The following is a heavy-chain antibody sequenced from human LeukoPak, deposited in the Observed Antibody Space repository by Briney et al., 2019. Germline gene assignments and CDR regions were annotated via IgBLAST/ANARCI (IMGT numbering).Heavy chain of an antibody. CDR2: INPDGGIT. V-gene: IGHV3-74*01. CDR1: GFTLSNYW. Sequence: PGGSLRLSCADSGFTLSNYWVHWVRQPPGKGLVWVSRINPDGGITNYADSVRGRFTISRDNAKNTLYLQMNSLRAEDTAVYYCARDFTGYSDIWGQGTLVTVSS. J-gene: IGHJ4*02. CDR3: ARDFTGYSDI. D-gene: IGHD5-12*01.